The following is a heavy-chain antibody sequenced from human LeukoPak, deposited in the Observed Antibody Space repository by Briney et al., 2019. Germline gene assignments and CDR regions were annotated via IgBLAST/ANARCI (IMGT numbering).Heavy chain of an antibody. CDR1: RGSISSYY. CDR3: ARASGTGYSSSWPRPIDY. Sequence: TSETLSLTCTVSRGSISSYYWSWIRQPPGKGLEWIGYIYYSGSTNYNPSLKSRVTISVDTSKNQFSLKLSSVTAADTAVYYCARASGTGYSSSWPRPIDYWGQGTLVTVSS. J-gene: IGHJ4*02. V-gene: IGHV4-59*01. CDR2: IYYSGST. D-gene: IGHD6-13*01.